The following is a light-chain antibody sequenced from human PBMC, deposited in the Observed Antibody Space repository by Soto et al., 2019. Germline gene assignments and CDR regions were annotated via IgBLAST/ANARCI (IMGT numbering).Light chain of an antibody. V-gene: IGKV1-5*01. CDR1: QNIRSR. CDR3: QNYHSYWR. CDR2: DAS. J-gene: IGKJ1*01. Sequence: DFQMTQSPSTLSASVGDRVTITCRASQNIRSRLAWFQQKPGKAPKLLIYDASSLESGVPQRFSGSGSGTEFTLPISSRQTNDFSTYNCQNYHSYWRSGKGTK.